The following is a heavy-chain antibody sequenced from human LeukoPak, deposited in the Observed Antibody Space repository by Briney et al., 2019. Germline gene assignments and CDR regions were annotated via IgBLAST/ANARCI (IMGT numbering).Heavy chain of an antibody. CDR2: IYSGGST. J-gene: IGHJ4*02. CDR3: ARGQYYYDSSGYFDY. Sequence: GGSLRLSCATSGFTFSNYAMNWVRQAPGKGLEWVSVIYSGGSTYYADSVKGRFTISRDNSKNTLYLQMNSLRAEDTAVYYCARGQYYYDSSGYFDYWGQGTLVTVSS. D-gene: IGHD3-22*01. CDR1: GFTFSNYA. V-gene: IGHV3-53*01.